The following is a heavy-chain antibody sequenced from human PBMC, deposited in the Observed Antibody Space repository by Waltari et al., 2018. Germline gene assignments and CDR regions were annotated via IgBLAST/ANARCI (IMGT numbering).Heavy chain of an antibody. V-gene: IGHV3-30*18. CDR1: GFTFSNSG. J-gene: IGHJ4*02. CDR2: IWYDGSNK. D-gene: IGHD2-15*01. CDR3: AKGWRTVDY. Sequence: QVQLVESGGGVVQPGRSLRLSCAASGFTFSNSGMHWVRQAPGKGLERVAVIWYDGSNKYYADSVKGRFTISRDNSKNTLYLQMDNLRAEDTAMYYCAKGWRTVDYWGQGTLVTISS.